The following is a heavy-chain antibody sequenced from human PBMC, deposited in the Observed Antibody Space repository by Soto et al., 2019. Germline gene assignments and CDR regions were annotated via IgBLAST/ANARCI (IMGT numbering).Heavy chain of an antibody. CDR1: GYTFTSYY. CDR2: INPSGGST. J-gene: IGHJ3*02. V-gene: IGHV1-46*03. CDR3: ARDGYCSGGSCLPHAFDI. Sequence: ASVKLYCKASGYTFTSYYMHWVRQAPRQGLEWMGIINPSGGSTSYAQKFQGRVTMTRDTSTSTVYMELSSLRSEDTAVYYCARDGYCSGGSCLPHAFDIWGQGTMLTVSS. D-gene: IGHD2-15*01.